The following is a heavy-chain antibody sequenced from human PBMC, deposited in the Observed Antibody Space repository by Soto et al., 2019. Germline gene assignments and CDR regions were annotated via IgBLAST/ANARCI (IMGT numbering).Heavy chain of an antibody. Sequence: QLQLQESGPGLVKPSETLSLTCTVSGGSISSSSYYWGWIRQPPGKGLEWIGSIYYSGSTYYNPSLKIGVTIPVDTPKNQFSLKLSSVTAADTAVYYCARLVSAIRNWFDPWGQGTLVTVSS. CDR2: IYYSGST. CDR1: GGSISSSSYY. V-gene: IGHV4-39*01. J-gene: IGHJ5*02. D-gene: IGHD2-21*02. CDR3: ARLVSAIRNWFDP.